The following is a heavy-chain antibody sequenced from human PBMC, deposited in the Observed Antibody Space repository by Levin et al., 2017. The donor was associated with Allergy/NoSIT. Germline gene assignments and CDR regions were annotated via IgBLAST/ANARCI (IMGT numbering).Heavy chain of an antibody. V-gene: IGHV3-53*01. D-gene: IGHD2-2*01. Sequence: GGSLRLSCAASGFTVSSNYMSWVRQAPGKGLEWVSVIYSGGSTYYADSVKGRFTISRDNSKNTLYLQMNSLRAEDTAVYYCARDKEYQLPRGGYYYYMDVWGKGTTVTVSS. CDR1: GFTVSSNY. CDR3: ARDKEYQLPRGGYYYYMDV. CDR2: IYSGGST. J-gene: IGHJ6*03.